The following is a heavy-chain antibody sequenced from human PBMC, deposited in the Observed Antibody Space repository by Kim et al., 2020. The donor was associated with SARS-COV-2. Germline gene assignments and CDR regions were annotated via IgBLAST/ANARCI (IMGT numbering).Heavy chain of an antibody. CDR2: ISYDGSNK. V-gene: IGHV3-30*18. CDR3: AKARPRITMIVVFDY. D-gene: IGHD3-22*01. J-gene: IGHJ4*02. Sequence: GGSLRLSCAASGFTFSSYGMHWVRQAPGKGLEWVAVISYDGSNKYYADSVKGRFTISRDNSKNTLYLQMNSLRAEDTAVYYCAKARPRITMIVVFDYWGQGTLVTVSS. CDR1: GFTFSSYG.